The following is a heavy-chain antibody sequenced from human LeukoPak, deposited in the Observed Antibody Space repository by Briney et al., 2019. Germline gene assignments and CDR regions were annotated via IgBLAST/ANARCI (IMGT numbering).Heavy chain of an antibody. V-gene: IGHV1-2*02. CDR3: ARDSGTTGEVKFDP. CDR2: INPYSGGT. Sequence: ASVKVSCKTSGYTFTGYYMHWVRQAPGQGLEWMGWINPYSGGTNYAQKFQGRVTMTRDTSISTVYMELSRLRSDDTAVYYCARDSGTTGEVKFDPWGQGTLVTVSS. CDR1: GYTFTGYY. J-gene: IGHJ5*02. D-gene: IGHD3-10*01.